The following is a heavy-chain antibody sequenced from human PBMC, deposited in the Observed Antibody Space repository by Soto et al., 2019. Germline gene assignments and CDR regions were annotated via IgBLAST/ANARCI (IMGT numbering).Heavy chain of an antibody. CDR3: ARRRDQLSNLDH. CDR2: IYFGGTKR. V-gene: IGHV3-33*01. CDR1: GFTFSHYG. Sequence: QVQLVESGGGVVRPGGSLRLSCAASGFTFSHYGFHWVRQAPGKGLEWVAVIYFGGTKRWYADSVQGRFTISRDDSKNTLYLQMDSLRAEETAVYYCARRRDQLSNLDHWGQGALVTVSS. J-gene: IGHJ4*02. D-gene: IGHD1-1*01.